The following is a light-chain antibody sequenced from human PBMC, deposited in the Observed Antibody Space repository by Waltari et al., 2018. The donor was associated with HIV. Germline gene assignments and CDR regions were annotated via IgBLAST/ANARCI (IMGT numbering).Light chain of an antibody. CDR1: NIGSKS. CDR2: YES. CDR3: QVWDSSSDQV. J-gene: IGLJ3*02. Sequence: SYVLTQPPSVSVAPGKTARITCGGNNIGSKSVHWYQQKPGQAPVLVIYYESDRPSGIPERFSGSNSGNTATLTISRVEAGDEADYYCQVWDSSSDQVFGGGTKLTVL. V-gene: IGLV3-21*04.